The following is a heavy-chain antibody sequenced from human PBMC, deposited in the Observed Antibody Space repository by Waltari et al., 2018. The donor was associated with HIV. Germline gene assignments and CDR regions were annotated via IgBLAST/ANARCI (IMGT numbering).Heavy chain of an antibody. CDR3: ERINRPAAGTSYFDH. J-gene: IGHJ4*02. CDR1: STSGMC. Sequence: STSGMCVSWIRQPPGKALEWLARVDWDDDKWYRKALKTRLTISKDTSNNQVVLKMTNMDPVDAATYYCERINRPAAGTSYFDHWGQGTLGTVSS. CDR2: VDWDDDK. V-gene: IGHV2-70*11. D-gene: IGHD6-13*01.